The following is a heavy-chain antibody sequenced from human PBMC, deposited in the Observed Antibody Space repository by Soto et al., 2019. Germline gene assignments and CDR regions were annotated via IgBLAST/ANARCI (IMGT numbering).Heavy chain of an antibody. CDR1: GYSFTSYW. V-gene: IGHV5-10-1*01. J-gene: IGHJ6*02. CDR3: ATARATIYYYYGMDV. Sequence: PGESLKISCKGSGYSFTSYWISWVRQMPGKGLEWMGRIDPSDSYTNYSPSFQGHVTISADKSISTAYLQWSSLKASDTAMYYCATARATIYYYYGMDVWGQGTTVTVS. CDR2: IDPSDSYT. D-gene: IGHD3-10*01.